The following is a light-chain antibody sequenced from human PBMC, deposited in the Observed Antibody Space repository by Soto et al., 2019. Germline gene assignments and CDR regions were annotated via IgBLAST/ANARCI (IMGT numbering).Light chain of an antibody. CDR2: EVR. CDR3: SSYTSDWGV. Sequence: QSVLTQPASVSGSVGQSITISCTGTSSDVGGYDFVSWYQHHPGKAPKLIIYEVRTRPSGVSDRFSGSKSGNTASLTISGLQAEDEADYYCSSYTSDWGVFRTGTKVTVL. J-gene: IGLJ1*01. V-gene: IGLV2-14*01. CDR1: SSDVGGYDF.